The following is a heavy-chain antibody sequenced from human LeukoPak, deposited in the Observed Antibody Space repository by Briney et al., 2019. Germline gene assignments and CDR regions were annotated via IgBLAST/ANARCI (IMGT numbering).Heavy chain of an antibody. CDR3: AREGKITMVRGVISYYYMDV. CDR1: GGSISSGSYY. Sequence: SETLSLTCTVSGGSISSGSYYWSWIRQPAGKGLEWIGRIFTSGSTKYNPSLKSRVTISVDTSKNQFSLKLSSVTAADTAVYYCAREGKITMVRGVISYYYMDVWGKGTTVTISS. CDR2: IFTSGST. D-gene: IGHD3-10*01. J-gene: IGHJ6*03. V-gene: IGHV4-61*02.